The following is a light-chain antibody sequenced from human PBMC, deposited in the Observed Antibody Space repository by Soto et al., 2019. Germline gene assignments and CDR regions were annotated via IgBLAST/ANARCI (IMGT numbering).Light chain of an antibody. CDR1: QGIRND. Sequence: AIQMTESPSSLSASVGDRVTITCRASQGIRNDLGWYQQKPGKAPKLLIYAASSLQSGVPSRFSGSGSGTDFTLTISSLQPEHFATYYCLQDYNSWTFGQGTKV. J-gene: IGKJ1*01. CDR2: AAS. V-gene: IGKV1-6*01. CDR3: LQDYNSWT.